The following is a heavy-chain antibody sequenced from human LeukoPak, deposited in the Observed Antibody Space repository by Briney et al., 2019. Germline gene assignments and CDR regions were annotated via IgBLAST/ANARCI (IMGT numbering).Heavy chain of an antibody. CDR1: GYTFTSYG. CDR3: ARGRRYCSSTSCRYYAFDI. CDR2: ISAYNGNT. D-gene: IGHD2-2*01. Sequence: ASVKVSCKASGYTFTSYGISWVRQAPGQGLEWMGWISAYNGNTNYAQKLQGRVTMTTDTSTSTAYMELRSLRSDDTAVYYCARGRRYCSSTSCRYYAFDIWGQGTMVTVSS. V-gene: IGHV1-18*01. J-gene: IGHJ3*02.